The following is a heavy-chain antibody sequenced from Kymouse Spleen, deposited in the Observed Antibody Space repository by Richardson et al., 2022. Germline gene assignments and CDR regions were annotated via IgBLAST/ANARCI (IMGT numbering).Heavy chain of an antibody. CDR2: INHSGST. V-gene: IGHV4-34*01. CDR3: ARVPGDYFDL. D-gene: IGHD7-27*02. Sequence: QVQLQQWGAGLLKPSETLSLTCAVYGGSFSGYYWSWIRQPPGKGLEWIGEINHSGSTNYNPSLKSRVTISVDTSKNQFSLKLSSVTAADTAVYYCARVPGDYFDLWGRGTLVTVSS. CDR1: GGSFSGYY. J-gene: IGHJ2*01.